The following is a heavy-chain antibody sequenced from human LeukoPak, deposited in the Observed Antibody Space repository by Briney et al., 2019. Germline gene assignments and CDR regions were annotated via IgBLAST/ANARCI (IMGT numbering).Heavy chain of an antibody. Sequence: ASVKVSCKASGYTFANYEIHWVRQATGQGLEWMAWVNPNSGNTNYAQKFQCRVTVTRNTFISTAYMELGSLGFEDTAVYYCARGTSYYASGSYPDFDYWGQGTLVTVSS. D-gene: IGHD3-10*01. CDR3: ARGTSYYASGSYPDFDY. V-gene: IGHV1-8*03. CDR2: VNPNSGNT. J-gene: IGHJ4*02. CDR1: GYTFANYE.